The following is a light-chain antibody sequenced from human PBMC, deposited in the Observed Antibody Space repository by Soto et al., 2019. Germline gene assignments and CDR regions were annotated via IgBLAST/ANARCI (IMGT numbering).Light chain of an antibody. V-gene: IGKV3-20*01. J-gene: IGKJ1*01. Sequence: EIVLTQSPGTLSLSPGERATLSRRASQSVSSSYLAWYQQKPGQAPRLLIYGASSRATGIPDRFSGSGSGTDFTLTISRLEPEDFAVYYCQQYGSSLLFGQGTKVEIK. CDR2: GAS. CDR1: QSVSSSY. CDR3: QQYGSSLL.